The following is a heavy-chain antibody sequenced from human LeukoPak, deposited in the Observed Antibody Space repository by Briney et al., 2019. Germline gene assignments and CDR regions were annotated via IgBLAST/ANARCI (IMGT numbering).Heavy chain of an antibody. D-gene: IGHD1-7*01. V-gene: IGHV1-2*02. J-gene: IGHJ4*02. CDR3: ARDHSNWNYAPDF. CDR1: GYTFTGYY. CDR2: INPYSGDT. Sequence: GASVKVSCKASGYTFTGYYMHWVRQAPGQGLEWVGWINPYSGDTKYAQKFRDRVTMSTDTSTGTAYLDVRSLTSDDTAVYYCARDHSNWNYAPDFWGQGTLVIVSS.